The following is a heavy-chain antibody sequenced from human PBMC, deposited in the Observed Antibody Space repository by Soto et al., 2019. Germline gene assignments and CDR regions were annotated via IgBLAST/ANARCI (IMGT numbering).Heavy chain of an antibody. CDR2: ISAYNGNT. V-gene: IGHV1-18*04. J-gene: IGHJ6*02. D-gene: IGHD2-2*01. CDR3: ARSSFLGYCSSTSCPGMDV. CDR1: GYTFTSYG. Sequence: ASVKVSCKASGYTFTSYGISWVRQAPGQGLEWVGWISAYNGNTDYAQKLQGRVTMTTDTSTSTAYMELRSLRSDDTAVYYCARSSFLGYCSSTSCPGMDVWGQGTTVTVSS.